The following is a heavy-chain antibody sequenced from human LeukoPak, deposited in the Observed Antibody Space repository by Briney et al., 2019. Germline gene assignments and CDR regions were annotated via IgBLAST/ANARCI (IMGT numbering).Heavy chain of an antibody. CDR1: GFTFSDYW. CDR3: ATGRKVGTWDPRFNS. V-gene: IGHV3-7*01. J-gene: IGHJ4*02. CDR2: IRQEDSAK. Sequence: GGSLRLSCSASGFTFSDYWMIWVRHAPGEGREWASNIRQEDSAKNYVDSVKGRFTLSRDNAKFSLYLQINGLRAEHTAVYYWATGRKVGTWDPRFNSWGEGTLVTVSS. D-gene: IGHD4-23*01.